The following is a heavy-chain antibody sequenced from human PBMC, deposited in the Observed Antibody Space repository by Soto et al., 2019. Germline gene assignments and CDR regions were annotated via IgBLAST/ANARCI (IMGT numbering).Heavy chain of an antibody. CDR3: AKEQTHGAHYFLYGMDA. V-gene: IGHV3-30*18. Sequence: GGSLRLSCAASGFTFSNYGIDWVRQAPGKGLEWVAVISYDGNTKYYVESVKGRFTISRDNSRNTVYLQMNSLRAEDTAVYYCAKEQTHGAHYFLYGMDARGQGTTVTVSS. CDR2: ISYDGNTK. CDR1: GFTFSNYG. D-gene: IGHD3-10*01. J-gene: IGHJ6*02.